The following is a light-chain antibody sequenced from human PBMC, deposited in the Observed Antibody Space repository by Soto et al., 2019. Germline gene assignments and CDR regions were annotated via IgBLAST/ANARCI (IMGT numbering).Light chain of an antibody. CDR1: SSDVGGYNY. CDR3: CSYAGSYTYVIV. V-gene: IGLV2-11*01. CDR2: DVS. J-gene: IGLJ1*01. Sequence: QSALTQPRSVSGSPGQSVTISCTGTSSDVGGYNYVSWYQQHPGKAPKLMIYDVSKRPSGVPDRFSGSKSGNTASLTISGLQAEDEADYYRCSYAGSYTYVIVFGTGTKV.